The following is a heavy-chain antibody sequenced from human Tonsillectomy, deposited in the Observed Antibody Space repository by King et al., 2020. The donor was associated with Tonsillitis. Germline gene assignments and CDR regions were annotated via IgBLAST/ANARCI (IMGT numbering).Heavy chain of an antibody. CDR3: ARPTIAARPDWYFDL. V-gene: IGHV1-69*01. CDR1: GGTSSTYS. J-gene: IGHJ2*01. D-gene: IGHD6-6*01. Sequence: VQLVQSGAEVWKPGSSVKVSCDVSGGTSSTYSLSWVRQAPGQGLEWLGGIIPNFETVSYARTFQGRVTITADESTTTIYMELTNLTSEDTGVYYCARPTIAARPDWYFDLWGRGTLVFVSS. CDR2: IIPNFETV.